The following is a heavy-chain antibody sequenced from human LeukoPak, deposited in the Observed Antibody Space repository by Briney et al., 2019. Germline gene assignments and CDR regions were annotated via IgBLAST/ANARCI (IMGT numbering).Heavy chain of an antibody. J-gene: IGHJ4*02. CDR1: GFTFSSHW. CDR2: IDSDGRIT. CDR3: ARDYNWNPPDY. V-gene: IGHV3-74*01. Sequence: TGGSLTLSCAASGFTFSSHWMHWVPQAPVKGPLWVSRIDSDGRITTYADSVKGRFTISRDNAKNTLYLQMNTLRDEDTAVYYCARDYNWNPPDYWGQGTLVTVSS. D-gene: IGHD1-1*01.